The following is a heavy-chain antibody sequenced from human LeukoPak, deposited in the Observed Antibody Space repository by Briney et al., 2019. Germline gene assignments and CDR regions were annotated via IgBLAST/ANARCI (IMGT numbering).Heavy chain of an antibody. CDR1: GFTFSSYA. J-gene: IGHJ6*02. Sequence: GGSLRLSCAASGFTFSSYAMRWVRQAPGKELEWVSAISASGGSTYYADSVKGRFTISRDNAKNSLYLQMNSLRDEDTAVYYCARDYTRRTDIVVVVAARYYYYGMDVWGQGATVTVSS. D-gene: IGHD2-15*01. V-gene: IGHV3-23*01. CDR2: ISASGGST. CDR3: ARDYTRRTDIVVVVAARYYYYGMDV.